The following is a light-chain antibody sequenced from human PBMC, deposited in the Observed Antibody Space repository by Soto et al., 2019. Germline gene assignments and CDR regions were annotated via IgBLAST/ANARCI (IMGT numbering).Light chain of an antibody. CDR2: GAS. J-gene: IGKJ5*01. CDR3: PHYNNGAIT. Sequence: VLTQSAATLIVSAGDRTNISCRASQNIKTIWAWYQQKPGQAPRLLIYGASTRATGIPARFTGSGALSEIKLTTCSLQSGAFRAYYCPHYNNGAITFGPRTRLEI. V-gene: IGKV3-15*01. CDR1: QNIKTI.